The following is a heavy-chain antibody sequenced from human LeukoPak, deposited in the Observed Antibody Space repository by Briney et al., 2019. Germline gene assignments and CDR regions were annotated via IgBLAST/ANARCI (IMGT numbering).Heavy chain of an antibody. Sequence: SETLSLTCTVSGGSISSYYWNWIRQPPGKGLEWIGYIYYTGSTNYNPSLKSRVTISVDTSKNQFSLKLSSVTAADTAVYYCARGSRREVLALSIDYWGQGTLVTVSS. V-gene: IGHV4-59*12. CDR3: ARGSRREVLALSIDY. CDR1: GGSISSYY. D-gene: IGHD1-26*01. CDR2: IYYTGST. J-gene: IGHJ4*02.